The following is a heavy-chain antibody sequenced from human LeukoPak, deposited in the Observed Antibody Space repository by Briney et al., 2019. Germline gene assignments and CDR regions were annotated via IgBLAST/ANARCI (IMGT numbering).Heavy chain of an antibody. CDR1: GGSISSYY. Sequence: SETLSLTCTVSGGSISSYYWSWIRQPPGKGLEWIGYIYYSGSTNYNPSLKSRVTISVDTSKNQFSLKLSSVTAADTAVYYCARGPGVGGSGSYYRGTYFDYWGQGTLVTVSS. D-gene: IGHD3-10*01. V-gene: IGHV4-59*01. CDR2: IYYSGST. CDR3: ARGPGVGGSGSYYRGTYFDY. J-gene: IGHJ4*02.